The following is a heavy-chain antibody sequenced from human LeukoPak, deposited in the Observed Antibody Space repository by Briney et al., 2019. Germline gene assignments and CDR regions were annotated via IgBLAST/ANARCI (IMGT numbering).Heavy chain of an antibody. J-gene: IGHJ5*02. D-gene: IGHD6-6*01. CDR3: ARDSPSRRNWFDP. V-gene: IGHV6-1*01. CDR2: TYYRSKWYN. Sequence: SQTLSLTFALSGDSVSNNSAAWNWLRQSPSRGLEWLGRTYYRSKWYNDYAGSVKSRITINPDTSKNQFSLQLNSVTPEDTAVYYCARDSPSRRNWFDPWGQGTLVTVSS. CDR1: GDSVSNNSAA.